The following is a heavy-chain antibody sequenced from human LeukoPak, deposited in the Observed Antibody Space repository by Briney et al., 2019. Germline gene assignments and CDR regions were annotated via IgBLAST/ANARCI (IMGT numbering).Heavy chain of an antibody. Sequence: SVKLSCMASGGTFSTFAISWVRQPPGQGLEWMGRIIPILGIASYAHKFQGRVAITADKSTSTAYMELSSLRPEDTAVYYCARAYSTSSGEYYFDYWGQGTLVTVSS. J-gene: IGHJ4*02. V-gene: IGHV1-69*04. D-gene: IGHD6-6*01. CDR1: GGTFSTFA. CDR2: IIPILGIA. CDR3: ARAYSTSSGEYYFDY.